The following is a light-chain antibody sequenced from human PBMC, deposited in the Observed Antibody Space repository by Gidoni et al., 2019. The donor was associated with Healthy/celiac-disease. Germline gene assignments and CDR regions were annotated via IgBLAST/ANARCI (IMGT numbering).Light chain of an antibody. Sequence: DIVLTQSPGTLSLSPGERATLSCRASQSVSSSYLAWYQQKPGQAPRLLIYGASSRATGIPDRFSGSGSGTDFTLTISRLEPEDFEVYYCQQYGSSPETFGPGTKVDIK. J-gene: IGKJ3*01. CDR2: GAS. V-gene: IGKV3-20*01. CDR3: QQYGSSPET. CDR1: QSVSSSY.